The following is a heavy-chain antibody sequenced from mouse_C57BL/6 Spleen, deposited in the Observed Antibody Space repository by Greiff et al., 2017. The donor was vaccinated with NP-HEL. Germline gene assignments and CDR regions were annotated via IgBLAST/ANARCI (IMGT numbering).Heavy chain of an antibody. CDR1: GISITTGNYR. J-gene: IGHJ4*01. D-gene: IGHD2-5*01. CDR3: ARDYSNYSYYYAMDY. Sequence: EVKLMESGPGLVKPSQTVFLTCTVTGISITTGNYRWSWIRQFPGNKLEWIGYIYYSGTITYNPSLTSRTTITRDTPKNQFFLEMNSLTAEDTATYYCARDYSNYSYYYAMDYWGQGTSVTVSS. V-gene: IGHV3-5*01. CDR2: IYYSGTI.